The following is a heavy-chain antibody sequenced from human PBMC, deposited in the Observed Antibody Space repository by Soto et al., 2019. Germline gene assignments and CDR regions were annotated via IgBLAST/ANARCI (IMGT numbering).Heavy chain of an antibody. D-gene: IGHD6-19*01. CDR1: GASIGSGGYY. CDR2: IYYTGST. J-gene: IGHJ4*02. CDR3: ARLYNSGWYGCVY. Sequence: QLQLQQSGPGLVKPSETLSLTCTVSGASIGSGGYYWGWIRQPPGKGLDWLGNIYYTGSTYYNPSLKSRVTMSVDTSKNQFSLKLSSVTAADTAVYFCARLYNSGWYGCVYWGQGTLVTVSS. V-gene: IGHV4-39*01.